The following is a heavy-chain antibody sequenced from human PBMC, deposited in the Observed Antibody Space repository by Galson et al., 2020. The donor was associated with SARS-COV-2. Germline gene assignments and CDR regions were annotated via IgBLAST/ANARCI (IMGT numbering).Heavy chain of an antibody. D-gene: IGHD3-3*01. V-gene: IGHV3-30-3*01. Sequence: SCAASGFTFSSYAMHWVRQAPGKGLEWVAVISYDGSNKYYADSVKGRFTISRDNSKNTLYLQMNSLRAEDTAVYYCARGESGYHPADYFDYWGQGTLVTVSS. CDR1: GFTFSSYA. J-gene: IGHJ4*02. CDR2: ISYDGSNK. CDR3: ARGESGYHPADYFDY.